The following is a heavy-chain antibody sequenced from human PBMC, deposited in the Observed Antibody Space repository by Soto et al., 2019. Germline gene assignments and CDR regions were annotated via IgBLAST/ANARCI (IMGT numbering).Heavy chain of an antibody. D-gene: IGHD3-10*02. J-gene: IGHJ6*02. CDR1: GESLSAYY. Sequence: SETLSLTCAVYGESLSAYYWTRVRQPPGKWLEWIGEINQSGSTNYNPSLKSRVTMSADTSKKHFSLKVTSVTAADTAVYYCARGTVYVPFLFPCLDVWGQGTTVTVSS. CDR3: ARGTVYVPFLFPCLDV. V-gene: IGHV4-34*01. CDR2: INQSGST.